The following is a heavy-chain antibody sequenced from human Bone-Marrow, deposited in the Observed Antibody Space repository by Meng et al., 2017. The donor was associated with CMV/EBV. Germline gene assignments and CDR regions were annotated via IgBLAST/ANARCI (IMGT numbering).Heavy chain of an antibody. V-gene: IGHV1-69*10. CDR2: IIPILGIA. J-gene: IGHJ3*02. Sequence: SVKVSCKASGGIFSSYAISWVRQAPGQGLEWMGGIIPILGIANYAQKFQGRVTITADKSTSTAYMELSSLRSEDTAVYYCARSVCSSTSCYPPMWAFDIWGQGTMVTVPS. CDR3: ARSVCSSTSCYPPMWAFDI. CDR1: GGIFSSYA. D-gene: IGHD2-2*01.